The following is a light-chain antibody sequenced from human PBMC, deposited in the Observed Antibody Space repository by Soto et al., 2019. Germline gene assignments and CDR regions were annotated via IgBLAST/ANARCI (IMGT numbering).Light chain of an antibody. CDR2: GAS. CDR3: QQSYRIPPT. J-gene: IGKJ2*01. Sequence: DIQMTQSPPSLSASVGATVTVSCRANQTFSGHLNWYQQKPGKAPKISIYGASFLQSGVTSRFSGSGSGADFTLTIRSLQPDDASTYVCQQSYRIPPTFGKGTKVEI. V-gene: IGKV1-39*01. CDR1: QTFSGH.